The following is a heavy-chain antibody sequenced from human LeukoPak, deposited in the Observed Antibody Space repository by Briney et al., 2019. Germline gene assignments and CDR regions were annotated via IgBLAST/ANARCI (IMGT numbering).Heavy chain of an antibody. V-gene: IGHV4-34*01. CDR3: ARGLITMVRGVRAYYMDV. D-gene: IGHD3-10*01. Sequence: PSETLSLTCAVYGGSFSGYYWSWIPQPPGKGLEWIGEINHSGSTNYNPSLKSRVTISVDTSKNQFSLKLSSVTAADTAVYYCARGLITMVRGVRAYYMDVWGKGTTVTVSS. J-gene: IGHJ6*03. CDR2: INHSGST. CDR1: GGSFSGYY.